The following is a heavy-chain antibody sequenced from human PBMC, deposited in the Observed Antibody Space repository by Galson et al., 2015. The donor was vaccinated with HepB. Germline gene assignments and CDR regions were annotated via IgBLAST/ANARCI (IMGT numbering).Heavy chain of an antibody. Sequence: SLRLSCAASGFAFSSYAMSWVRQAPGKGLEWVSGIIGSGGSTFHADSVKGRFTISRDNSKNTLSLQMNSLRVEDTAVYYCAKDWTISGVNYMDVWGKGTTVIVSS. J-gene: IGHJ6*03. CDR1: GFAFSSYA. V-gene: IGHV3-23*01. D-gene: IGHD3-3*01. CDR2: IIGSGGST. CDR3: AKDWTISGVNYMDV.